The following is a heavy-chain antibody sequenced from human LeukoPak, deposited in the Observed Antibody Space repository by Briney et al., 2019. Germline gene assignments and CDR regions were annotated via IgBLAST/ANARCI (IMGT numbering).Heavy chain of an antibody. CDR2: ISGSGGST. CDR3: AKVRYCSGGSCHLGTNWFDP. D-gene: IGHD2-15*01. CDR1: GFTFSSYA. V-gene: IGHV3-23*01. Sequence: GGSLRLSCAASGFTFSSYAMSWVRQAPGKGLEWVSAISGSGGSTYYADSVKGRFTISRDNSKNTLYLQMNSPIAEDTAVYYCAKVRYCSGGSCHLGTNWFDPWGQGTLVTVSS. J-gene: IGHJ5*02.